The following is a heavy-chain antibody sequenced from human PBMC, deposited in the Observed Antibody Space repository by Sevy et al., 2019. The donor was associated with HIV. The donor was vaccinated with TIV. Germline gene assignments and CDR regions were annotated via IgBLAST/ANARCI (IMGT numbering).Heavy chain of an antibody. D-gene: IGHD3-3*01. CDR3: TTKKDFWSGYFYFDY. J-gene: IGHJ4*02. CDR2: IKSKTAGGTT. V-gene: IGHV3-15*05. Sequence: GGSLRLSCAASGFTFNNAWMSWVRQAPGKGLEWVGRIKSKTAGGTTDYAAPVKGRFTISRDDSKNTPYLQMNSLKTDDTAVYYCTTKKDFWSGYFYFDYWGQGTLVTVSS. CDR1: GFTFNNAW.